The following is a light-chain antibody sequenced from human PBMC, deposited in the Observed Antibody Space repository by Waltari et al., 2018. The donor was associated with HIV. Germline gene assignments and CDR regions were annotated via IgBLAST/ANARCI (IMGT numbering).Light chain of an antibody. CDR3: QQTFTTPLT. CDR1: QYINMY. Sequence: DIQIIQSPSSLSAPIGDRVPITCQTSQYINMYLNWYQQKPGKAPSLLIFAASTLHTGVPSRFSASASGTTFSLAISSLQPDDIATYYCQQTFTTPLTFGAGTKIEI. V-gene: IGKV1-39*01. CDR2: AAS. J-gene: IGKJ4*01.